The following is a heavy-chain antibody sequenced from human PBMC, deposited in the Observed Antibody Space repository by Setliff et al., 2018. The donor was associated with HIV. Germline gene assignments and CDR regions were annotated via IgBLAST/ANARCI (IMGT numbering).Heavy chain of an antibody. CDR3: ARGEPPASRSGLLY. CDR1: GGSFSGYY. J-gene: IGHJ4*02. CDR2: MNHRGVI. Sequence: SETLSLTCTVYGGSFSGYYWTWIRQPPGKGLEFIGEMNHRGVIKYLSSLKSRVTMAVDTSKKQFSLKMNSVTAADTAVYYCARGEPPASRSGLLYWGQGMLVTVSS. D-gene: IGHD3-22*01. V-gene: IGHV4-34*01.